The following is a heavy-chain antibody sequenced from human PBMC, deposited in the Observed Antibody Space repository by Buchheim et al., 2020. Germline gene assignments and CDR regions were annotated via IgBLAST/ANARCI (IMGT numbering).Heavy chain of an antibody. CDR2: INPNSGGT. J-gene: IGHJ4*02. D-gene: IGHD3-22*01. CDR3: ARDGPGSSGYYPDNYFDY. Sequence: QVQLVQSGAEVKKPGASVKVSCKASGYTFTGYYMHWVRQAPGQGLEWMGWINPNSGGTYFAQKFQGRVTMTSDTSISTAYMELSRLRSDDTAVYYCARDGPGSSGYYPDNYFDYWGQGTL. CDR1: GYTFTGYY. V-gene: IGHV1-2*02.